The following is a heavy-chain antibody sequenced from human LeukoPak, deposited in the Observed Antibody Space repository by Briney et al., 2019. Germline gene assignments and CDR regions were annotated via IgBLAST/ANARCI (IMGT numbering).Heavy chain of an antibody. Sequence: SETLSLTCSVSGASVTSTGYCWAWLRQPPGKGLEWIGSIYDNGNTYYNPPLTSRVTLSLDTSKNQFSLKLSSVTAADTAVYYCAREEYAFNSYMDFWGKGTTVTVSS. D-gene: IGHD2-2*01. CDR3: AREEYAFNSYMDF. J-gene: IGHJ6*03. CDR1: GASVTSTGYC. V-gene: IGHV4-39*07. CDR2: IYDNGNT.